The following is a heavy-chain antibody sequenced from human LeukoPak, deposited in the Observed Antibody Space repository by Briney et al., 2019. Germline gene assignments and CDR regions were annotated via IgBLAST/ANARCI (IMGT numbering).Heavy chain of an antibody. D-gene: IGHD6-13*01. V-gene: IGHV3-23*01. Sequence: GVSLRLSCAASGFTFRSYAMTWVRQAPGKGLEWVSVISASGGTTYYADSVKGRFTISRDNSKNTLYLKMNSLRAEDTAIYYCAKDGAPQQLVIYWGRGTLVTVSP. J-gene: IGHJ4*02. CDR1: GFTFRSYA. CDR3: AKDGAPQQLVIY. CDR2: ISASGGTT.